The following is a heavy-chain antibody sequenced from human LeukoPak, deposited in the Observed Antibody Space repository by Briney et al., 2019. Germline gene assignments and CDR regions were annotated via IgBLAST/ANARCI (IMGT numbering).Heavy chain of an antibody. CDR3: TTAVRYSAFDI. D-gene: IGHD1-1*01. V-gene: IGHV3-73*01. CDR2: IRSKANSYAT. Sequence: GGSLRLSCAASGFTFSGSAMHWVRQASGKGLEWVGRIRSKANSYATAYAASVKGRFTISRDDSKNTAYLQMNSLKTEDTAVYYCTTAVRYSAFDIWGQGTMVTVSS. J-gene: IGHJ3*02. CDR1: GFTFSGSA.